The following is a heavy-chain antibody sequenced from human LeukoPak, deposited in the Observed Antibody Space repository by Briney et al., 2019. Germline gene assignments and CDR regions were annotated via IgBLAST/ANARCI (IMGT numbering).Heavy chain of an antibody. V-gene: IGHV3-23*01. J-gene: IGHJ4*02. D-gene: IGHD2-15*01. CDR3: AKGRTPDY. Sequence: QPGGSLRLSCAASGFTFSTYVMTWVRQAPGKGLEWVSALSGSGGSTFYADSVKGRFTISRDNSNSTLYLQMNSLGAEDTAVYYCAKGRTPDYWGQGTLVTVSS. CDR1: GFTFSTYV. CDR2: LSGSGGST.